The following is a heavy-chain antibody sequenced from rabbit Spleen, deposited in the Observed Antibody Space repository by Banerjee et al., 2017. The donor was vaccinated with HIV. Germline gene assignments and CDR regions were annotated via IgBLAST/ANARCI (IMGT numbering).Heavy chain of an antibody. CDR2: INASTGKP. J-gene: IGHJ4*01. CDR3: ARGSAAMTMVITGFYLNL. V-gene: IGHV1S45*01. Sequence: QEQLVESGGGLVQPEGSLTLTCKASGFSFSDRDVMCWVRQAPGKGLEWIACINASTGKPVYATWAKGRFTISRTSSTTVTLRMTSLTAADRATYFCARGSAAMTMVITGFYLNLRGPGTLVTVS. CDR1: GFSFSDRDV. D-gene: IGHD2-1*01.